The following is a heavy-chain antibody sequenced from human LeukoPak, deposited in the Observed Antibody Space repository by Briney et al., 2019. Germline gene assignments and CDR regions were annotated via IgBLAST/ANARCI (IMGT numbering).Heavy chain of an antibody. CDR1: GYSISSGYH. CDR3: AGGSTMIRGAADY. CDR2: IYHTGKT. D-gene: IGHD3-10*01. V-gene: IGHV4-38-2*02. Sequence: SETLSLTCTVSGYSISSGYHWGWIRQPPGKGLEWIGSIYHTGKTYYNPSLKSRVTISIDTSKNQFSLKLSSVTAADTAVYFCAGGSTMIRGAADYWGQGTLATVSS. J-gene: IGHJ4*02.